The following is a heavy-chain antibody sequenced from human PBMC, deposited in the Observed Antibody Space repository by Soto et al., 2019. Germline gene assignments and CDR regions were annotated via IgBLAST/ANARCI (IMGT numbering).Heavy chain of an antibody. D-gene: IGHD2-15*01. CDR1: GGSFSGYY. V-gene: IGHV4-34*01. J-gene: IGHJ5*02. CDR3: ARIPLQWWGEYDNWFDP. Sequence: SETLSLTCAVYGGSFSGYYWSWIRQPPGKGLEWIGEINHSGSTNYNPSLKSRVTISVDTSKNLFSLKLSSVTAADTAVYYCARIPLQWWGEYDNWFDPWGQGTLVTVSS. CDR2: INHSGST.